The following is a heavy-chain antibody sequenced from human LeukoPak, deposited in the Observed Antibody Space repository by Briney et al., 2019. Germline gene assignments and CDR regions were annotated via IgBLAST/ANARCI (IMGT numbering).Heavy chain of an antibody. CDR3: ARHYYDSSGRDY. V-gene: IGHV4-39*01. CDR2: IYCSGST. J-gene: IGHJ4*02. CDR1: GGSISSSSYY. D-gene: IGHD3-22*01. Sequence: SETLSLTCTVSGGSISSSSYYWGWIRQPPGKGLEWIGSIYCSGSTHYNSSLKGRVTISVDTSKNQFSLKLSSVTAADTAVYYCARHYYDSSGRDYWGQGTLVTVSS.